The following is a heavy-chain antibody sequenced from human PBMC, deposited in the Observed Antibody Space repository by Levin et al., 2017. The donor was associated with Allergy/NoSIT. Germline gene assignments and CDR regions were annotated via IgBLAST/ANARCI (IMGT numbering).Heavy chain of an antibody. Sequence: PGGSLRLSCAASGFTFSSYAMHWVRQAPGKGLEWVAVISYDGSNNYYADSVRGRFTISRDNSKNTLYLQMNSLRAEDTAVYYCTRALARQRYCSGGRCYSDYWGQGTLVTVSS. CDR1: GFTFSSYA. CDR3: TRALARQRYCSGGRCYSDY. CDR2: ISYDGSNN. J-gene: IGHJ4*02. V-gene: IGHV3-30-3*01. D-gene: IGHD2-15*01.